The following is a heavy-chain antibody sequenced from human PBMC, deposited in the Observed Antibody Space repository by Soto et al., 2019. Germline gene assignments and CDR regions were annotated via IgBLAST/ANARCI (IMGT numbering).Heavy chain of an antibody. CDR2: INAGNGNT. J-gene: IGHJ6*03. D-gene: IGHD6-6*01. V-gene: IGHV1-3*01. CDR3: ARERIAARPASYMDV. Sequence: ASVKVSCKASGYTFTSYAMHWVRQAPGQRLEWMGWINAGNGNTKYSQKFQGRVTITRDTSAGTAYMELSSLRSEDTAVYYCARERIAARPASYMDVWGKGTTVTVSS. CDR1: GYTFTSYA.